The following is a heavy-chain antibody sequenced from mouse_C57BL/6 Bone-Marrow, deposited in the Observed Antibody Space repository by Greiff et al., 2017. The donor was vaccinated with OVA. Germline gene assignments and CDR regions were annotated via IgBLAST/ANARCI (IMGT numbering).Heavy chain of an antibody. CDR2: ISSGSSTI. CDR1: GFTFSDYG. J-gene: IGHJ2*01. CDR3: AILYFDY. V-gene: IGHV5-17*01. Sequence: EVKLMESGGGLVKPGGSLKLSCAASGFTFSDYGMHWVRQAPEKGLAWVAYISSGSSTIYYADTVKGRFTISRDNAKNTLFLQMTSLRSEDTSMYYCAILYFDYWGQGTTLTVSS.